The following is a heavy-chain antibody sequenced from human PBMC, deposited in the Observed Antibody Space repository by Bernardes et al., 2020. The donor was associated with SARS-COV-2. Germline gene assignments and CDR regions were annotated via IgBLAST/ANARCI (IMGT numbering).Heavy chain of an antibody. CDR3: AKDRTIQLWFIN. CDR2: ISGSGGST. D-gene: IGHD5-18*01. Sequence: GWSLSLSCAASGFTFSSYAMSWVRQAPGKGLEWVSAISGSGGSTYYADSVKGRFTISRDNSKNTLYLQMNSLRAEDTAVYYCAKDRTIQLWFINWGQGTLVTVSS. CDR1: GFTFSSYA. J-gene: IGHJ4*02. V-gene: IGHV3-23*01.